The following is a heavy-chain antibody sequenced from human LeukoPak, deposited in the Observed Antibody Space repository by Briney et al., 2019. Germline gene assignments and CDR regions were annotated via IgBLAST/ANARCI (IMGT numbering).Heavy chain of an antibody. D-gene: IGHD5-12*01. CDR3: AGGTDMTPISGYSSFVY. CDR2: VSDTGRA. Sequence: SETLSLTCTVSGGSITGYYWTWIRQPAGKGLEWIGRVSDTGRAYYNPSLERRVTISLDTSNNRFSLKVTSVTAADTAVYYCAGGTDMTPISGYSSFVYWGQGTLVSVSS. CDR1: GGSITGYY. V-gene: IGHV4-4*07. J-gene: IGHJ4*02.